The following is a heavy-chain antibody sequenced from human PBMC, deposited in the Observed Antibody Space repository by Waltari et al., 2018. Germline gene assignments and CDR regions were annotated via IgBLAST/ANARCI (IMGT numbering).Heavy chain of an antibody. CDR1: GFTFSSYS. J-gene: IGHJ3*02. CDR3: ARAKVLRFLEQLVEVFAFDI. Sequence: EVQLVESGGGLVKPGGSLRLSCAASGFTFSSYSMNWVGQAPGKGLEWVSSISSSSSYIYYADSVKGRFTISRDNAKNSLYLQMNSLRAEDTAVYYCARAKVLRFLEQLVEVFAFDIWGQGTMVTVSS. CDR2: ISSSSSYI. V-gene: IGHV3-21*01. D-gene: IGHD3-3*01.